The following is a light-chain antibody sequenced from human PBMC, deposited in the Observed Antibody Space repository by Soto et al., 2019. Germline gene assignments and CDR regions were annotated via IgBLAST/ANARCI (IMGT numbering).Light chain of an antibody. CDR1: QVISNY. V-gene: IGKV1-9*01. Sequence: DVQLTQSPSFLSASVGDRVTITCRASQVISNYLVWYQQKPGQAPKLLIYAASTLQSGVPSRFSGSGFGTDFTLTISSLQPEDFATYYCQQFSSYPLTCGGGTKVEIK. J-gene: IGKJ4*01. CDR3: QQFSSYPLT. CDR2: AAS.